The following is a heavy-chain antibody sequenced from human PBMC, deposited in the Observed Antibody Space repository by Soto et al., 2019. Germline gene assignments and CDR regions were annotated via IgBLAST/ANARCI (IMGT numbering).Heavy chain of an antibody. Sequence: PSETLSLTCTVSGGSVSSGSYYWSWIRQPPGKVLEWIGYIYYSGSTHYNPSLKSRVTISVDTSKNQFSLKLSSVTAADTAVYYCARYSYYYHSSGYYDSWGQGTLVTVSS. D-gene: IGHD3-22*01. V-gene: IGHV4-61*01. CDR2: IYYSGST. J-gene: IGHJ5*01. CDR1: GGSVSSGSYY. CDR3: ARYSYYYHSSGYYDS.